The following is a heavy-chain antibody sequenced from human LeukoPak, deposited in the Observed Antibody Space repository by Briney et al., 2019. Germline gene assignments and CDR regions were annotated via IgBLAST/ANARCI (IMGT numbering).Heavy chain of an antibody. D-gene: IGHD2-2*02. J-gene: IGHJ3*02. CDR1: GFTFSSYG. CDR3: ARATYCSSTSCYKGNAFDI. CDR2: IRYDGSNK. Sequence: GGSLRLFCAASGFTFSSYGMHWVRQAPGKGLEWVAFIRYDGSNKYSADSVKGRFTISRDNSKNTLYLQMNSLRAEDTAVYYCARATYCSSTSCYKGNAFDIWGQGTMVTVSS. V-gene: IGHV3-30*02.